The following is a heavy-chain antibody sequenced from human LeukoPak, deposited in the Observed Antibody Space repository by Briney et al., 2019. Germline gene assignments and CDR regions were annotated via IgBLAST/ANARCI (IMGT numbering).Heavy chain of an antibody. CDR1: GVSISSYY. D-gene: IGHD2-15*01. J-gene: IGHJ3*02. CDR2: IYYSGST. V-gene: IGHV4-59*01. Sequence: SETLSLTCTVSGVSISSYYWSWIRQPSGKGLEWIGYIYYSGSTNYNPSLKSRVTISVDTSKNQFSLKLSSVTAADTAVYYCARGGGPDAFDIWGQGTMVTVSS. CDR3: ARGGGPDAFDI.